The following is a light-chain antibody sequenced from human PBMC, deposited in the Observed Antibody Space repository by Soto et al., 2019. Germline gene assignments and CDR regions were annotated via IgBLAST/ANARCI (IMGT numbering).Light chain of an antibody. CDR1: DMGTKS. J-gene: IGLJ3*02. CDR2: DDS. Sequence: SYELTQPPSVSVAPGQTARITCEGNDMGTKSVSWFQQKAGQAPVLVVYDDSDRPSGIPERFSGSDSGNTATLTISRVEAGDEADYYCQVWDSSSDWVFGGGTTVTVL. CDR3: QVWDSSSDWV. V-gene: IGLV3-21*02.